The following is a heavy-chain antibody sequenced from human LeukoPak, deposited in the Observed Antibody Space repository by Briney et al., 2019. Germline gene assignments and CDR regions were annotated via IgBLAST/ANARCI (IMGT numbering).Heavy chain of an antibody. Sequence: PGGSLRLSCAASGFTFSSYAMSWVRQAPGKGLEWVSAISGSGGSTYYADSVKGRFTISRDNSKNTLYLQMNSLRAEDTAVYYCAKVSQPAYYYGSGSYPYWGQGTLVTVSS. CDR1: GFTFSSYA. CDR3: AKVSQPAYYYGSGSYPY. D-gene: IGHD3-10*01. J-gene: IGHJ4*02. V-gene: IGHV3-23*01. CDR2: ISGSGGST.